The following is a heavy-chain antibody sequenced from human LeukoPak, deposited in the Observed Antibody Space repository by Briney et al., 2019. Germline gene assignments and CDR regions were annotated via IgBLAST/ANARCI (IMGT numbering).Heavy chain of an antibody. Sequence: GGSLRLSCAASGFTFSSYSMNWVRQAPGKGLERVSSISSSSSYIYYADSVKGRFTISRDNAKNSLYLQMNSLRAEDTAVYYCARDGGYCSSTSCYLDYYGMDVWGKGTTVTVSS. D-gene: IGHD2-2*01. V-gene: IGHV3-21*01. CDR2: ISSSSSYI. CDR1: GFTFSSYS. J-gene: IGHJ6*04. CDR3: ARDGGYCSSTSCYLDYYGMDV.